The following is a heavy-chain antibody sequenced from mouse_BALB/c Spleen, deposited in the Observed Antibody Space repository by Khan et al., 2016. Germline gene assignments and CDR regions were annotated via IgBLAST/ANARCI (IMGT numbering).Heavy chain of an antibody. J-gene: IGHJ4*01. CDR3: ASELGHYAMDY. CDR2: IWGDGST. Sequence: QVQLEESGPGLVAPSQSLSITCTVSGFSLTGYGVNWVRQPPGKGLEWLGMIWGDGSTDYNSALKSRLSISKDNSKSQVFLKMNSLQTDDTARYXCASELGHYAMDYWGQGTSVTVSS. D-gene: IGHD4-1*01. V-gene: IGHV2-6-7*01. CDR1: GFSLTGYG.